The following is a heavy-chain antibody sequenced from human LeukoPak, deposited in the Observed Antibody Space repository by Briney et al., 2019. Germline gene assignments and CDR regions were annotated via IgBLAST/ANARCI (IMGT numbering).Heavy chain of an antibody. V-gene: IGHV4-34*01. D-gene: IGHD6-6*01. Sequence: SETLSLTCAVYGGSFSGYHWSWIRQPPGKGLEWIGEINHRGSTNYNPSLKSRVTMSVGTSKNQFSLELSSLTAADTAVYYCARGRGAARFVTIEFDYWGQGALVNVSS. CDR1: GGSFSGYH. CDR2: INHRGST. J-gene: IGHJ4*02. CDR3: ARGRGAARFVTIEFDY.